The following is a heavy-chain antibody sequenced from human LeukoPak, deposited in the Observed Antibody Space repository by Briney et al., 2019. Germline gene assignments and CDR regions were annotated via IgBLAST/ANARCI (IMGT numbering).Heavy chain of an antibody. CDR1: GFTFSSYA. V-gene: IGHV3-30-3*01. J-gene: IGHJ4*02. CDR3: ARDQGDGSLGY. Sequence: GRSLRLSCAASGFTFSSYAMHWVRQAPGKGLEWVAVISYDGSNKYYADSVKGRFTISRDNSKNTLYLQMNSLRAEDTAVYYCARDQGDGSLGYWGQGTLVTVSS. D-gene: IGHD2-21*01. CDR2: ISYDGSNK.